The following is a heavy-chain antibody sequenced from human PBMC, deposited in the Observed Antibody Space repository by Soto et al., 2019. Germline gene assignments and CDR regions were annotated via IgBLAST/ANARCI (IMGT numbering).Heavy chain of an antibody. Sequence: ASVKVSCKVSGYTLTELSMHWVRQAPGKGLEWMGGFDPEDGETIYAQKFQGRVTMTEDTSTDTAYVELSGLRSEDTAVYYCATFCSALGSSWYLGPRHYGMDVWGQGTMVTVSS. CDR3: ATFCSALGSSWYLGPRHYGMDV. CDR2: FDPEDGET. V-gene: IGHV1-24*01. CDR1: GYTLTELS. J-gene: IGHJ6*02. D-gene: IGHD6-13*01.